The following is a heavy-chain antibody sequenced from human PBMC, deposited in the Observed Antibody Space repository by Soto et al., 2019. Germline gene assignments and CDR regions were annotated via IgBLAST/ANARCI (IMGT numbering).Heavy chain of an antibody. CDR3: AREAAAGTNRFDP. CDR1: GGTFSSFA. V-gene: IGHV1-69*01. Sequence: QVQLVQSGAEVKKPGSSVKVSCKASGGTFSSFAIIWVRQAPGQGLEWMGGVIPIFGTTDYAQKFQSRVTSIADESTSTAYMELSSLRSEDTAVYYCAREAAAGTNRFDPWGQGTLVIVSS. D-gene: IGHD6-13*01. CDR2: VIPIFGTT. J-gene: IGHJ5*02.